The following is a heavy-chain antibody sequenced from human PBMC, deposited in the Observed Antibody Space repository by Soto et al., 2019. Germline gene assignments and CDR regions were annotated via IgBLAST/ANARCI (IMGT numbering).Heavy chain of an antibody. V-gene: IGHV1-69*13. D-gene: IGHD6-6*01. Sequence: SVKVSCKASGGTFSSYAISWVRQAPGQGLEWMGGIIPIFGTANYAQKIQGRVTITADESTSTAYMELSSLRSEDTAVYYCAREEQLVGYYYGMDVWGQGTTVTVSS. CDR1: GGTFSSYA. J-gene: IGHJ6*02. CDR2: IIPIFGTA. CDR3: AREEQLVGYYYGMDV.